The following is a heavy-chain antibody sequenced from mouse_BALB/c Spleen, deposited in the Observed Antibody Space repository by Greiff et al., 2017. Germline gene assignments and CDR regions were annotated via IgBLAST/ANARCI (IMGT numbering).Heavy chain of an antibody. J-gene: IGHJ4*01. CDR2: ISSGGSYT. CDR3: ARHGNYAMDY. D-gene: IGHD1-1*02. Sequence: EVMLVESGGGLVKPGGSLKLSCAASGFTFSSYAMSWVRQTSEKRLEWVATISSGGSYTYYPDSVKGRFTISRDNAKNTLYLQMSSLRSEDTAMYYCARHGNYAMDYWGQGTSVTVSS. CDR1: GFTFSSYA. V-gene: IGHV5-9-3*01.